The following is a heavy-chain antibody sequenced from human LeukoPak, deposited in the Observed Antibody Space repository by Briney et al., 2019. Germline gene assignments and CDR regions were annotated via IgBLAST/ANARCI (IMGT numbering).Heavy chain of an antibody. CDR1: GFTFSSYA. CDR2: ISGSGGST. V-gene: IGHV3-23*01. CDR3: AKEEGLLWFGEYIENFDY. D-gene: IGHD3-10*01. J-gene: IGHJ4*02. Sequence: PGGSLRLSCAASGFTFSSYAMSWVRQAPGKGLEWVSAISGSGGSTYYADSVKGRFTISRDNSKNMLYLQMNSLRAEDTAVYYCAKEEGLLWFGEYIENFDYWGQGTLVTVSS.